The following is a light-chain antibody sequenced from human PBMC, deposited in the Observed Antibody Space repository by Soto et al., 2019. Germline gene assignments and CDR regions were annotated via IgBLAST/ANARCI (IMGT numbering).Light chain of an antibody. CDR2: KAS. CDR3: QQYNSDPYT. J-gene: IGKJ2*01. V-gene: IGKV1-5*03. Sequence: DIQMTQSPCTLSASVGDRVTITCRASQSISDWLAWYQQKPGKAPNLLINKASSLESGVPSRFSGSGSGTEFTLTISSVQPDDFAAYYCQQYNSDPYTFGQGIKLEIK. CDR1: QSISDW.